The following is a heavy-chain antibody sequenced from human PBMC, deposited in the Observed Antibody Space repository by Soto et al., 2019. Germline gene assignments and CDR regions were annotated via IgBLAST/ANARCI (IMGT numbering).Heavy chain of an antibody. D-gene: IGHD3-9*01. CDR3: ARGEPLYDILTGYYYGMDV. CDR1: GGYFSGYY. J-gene: IGHJ6*02. CDR2: INDSGST. V-gene: IGHV4-34*01. Sequence: PSETLSLTCAVYGGYFSGYYWSWIRQPPGKGLEWIGEINDSGSTKYNPSLKSRVTISVDTSKNQFSLKLSSVTAADTAVYYCARGEPLYDILTGYYYGMDVWGQGTTVTVSS.